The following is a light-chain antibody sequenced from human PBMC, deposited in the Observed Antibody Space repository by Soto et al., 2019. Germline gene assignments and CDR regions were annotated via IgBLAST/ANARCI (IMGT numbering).Light chain of an antibody. V-gene: IGLV2-14*03. J-gene: IGLJ1*01. CDR3: SSYSSTITRV. CDR2: DVS. Sequence: QSVLTQPDSVSGSPGQSITISCIGTSSDIGAYNYASWYQQHPGKAPKLIIYDVSNRPSGVFNRFSGSKSGYTASLTISGLQAEDEADYYCSSYSSTITRVFGTGTKVTVL. CDR1: SSDIGAYNY.